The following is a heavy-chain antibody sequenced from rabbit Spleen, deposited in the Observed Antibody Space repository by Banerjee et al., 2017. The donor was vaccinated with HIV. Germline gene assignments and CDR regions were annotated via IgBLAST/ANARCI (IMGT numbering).Heavy chain of an antibody. CDR1: GFSFSNKA. J-gene: IGHJ3*01. CDR2: VYIGSVTT. D-gene: IGHD2-1*01. CDR3: ARARDTYDDVGDFARLDL. Sequence: QEQLVESGGGLVKPEGSLKLSCTASGFSFSNKAVMCWVRQAPGKGLEWIGCVYIGSVTTDYASWVNGRFTISSDSAQNTVDLKMNSLTVADTATYFCARARDTYDDVGDFARLDLWGQGTLVTVS. V-gene: IGHV1S47*01.